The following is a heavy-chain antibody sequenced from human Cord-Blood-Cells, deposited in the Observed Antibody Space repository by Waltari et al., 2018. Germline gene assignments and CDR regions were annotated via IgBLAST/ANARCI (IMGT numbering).Heavy chain of an antibody. J-gene: IGHJ4*02. D-gene: IGHD3-16*01. V-gene: IGHV2-5*02. CDR1: GFSLRTSGVG. CDR2: IYWDDDK. Sequence: QITLKESGPTLVKPTQTLTLTCTFPGFSLRTSGVGVGWIRQPPGKALAWLALIYWDDDKRYSPSLKSRLTITKDTSKNQVVLTMTNMDPVDTATYYCARIPYYDYIWGSYSDSYYFDYWGQGTLVTVSS. CDR3: ARIPYYDYIWGSYSDSYYFDY.